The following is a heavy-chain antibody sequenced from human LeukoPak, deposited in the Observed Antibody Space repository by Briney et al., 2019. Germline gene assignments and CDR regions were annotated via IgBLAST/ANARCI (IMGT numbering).Heavy chain of an antibody. CDR2: IYHSGST. CDR1: GGSISSSNW. D-gene: IGHD6-6*01. CDR3: ARHWAGSSFDY. J-gene: IGHJ4*02. Sequence: SETLSLTCAVSGGSISSSNWWSWVRQPPGQGLEWIGEIYHSGSTNYNPSLKSRVTISVDTSKNQFSLKLSSVTAADTAVYYCARHWAGSSFDYWGQGTLVTVSS. V-gene: IGHV4-4*02.